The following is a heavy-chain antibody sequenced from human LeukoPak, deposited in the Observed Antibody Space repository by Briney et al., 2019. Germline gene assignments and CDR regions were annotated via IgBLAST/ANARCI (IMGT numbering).Heavy chain of an antibody. J-gene: IGHJ4*02. V-gene: IGHV1-3*01. CDR1: GYTFTSYA. CDR3: ARDHIVVVPAAMRPGFDY. D-gene: IGHD2-2*01. CDR2: INAGNGNT. Sequence: ASVKVSCKASGYTFTSYAMHWVRQAPRQRLEWMGWINAGNGNTKYSQKFQGRVTITRDTSASTAYMELSSLRSEDTAVYYCARDHIVVVPAAMRPGFDYWGQGTLVTASS.